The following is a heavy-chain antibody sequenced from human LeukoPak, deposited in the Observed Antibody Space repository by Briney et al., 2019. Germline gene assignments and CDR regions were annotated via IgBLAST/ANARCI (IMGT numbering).Heavy chain of an antibody. J-gene: IGHJ5*02. V-gene: IGHV1-2*02. CDR3: ARDPIVVVPAAISFDP. Sequence: ASVKVSCKASGYTFTGYYMHWVRQAPGQGLEWMGWINPNSGGTNYAQKFQGRVTMTRDTSISTAYMELSRLRSDDTAVYYCARDPIVVVPAAISFDPWGQGTLVTVSS. CDR1: GYTFTGYY. CDR2: INPNSGGT. D-gene: IGHD2-2*01.